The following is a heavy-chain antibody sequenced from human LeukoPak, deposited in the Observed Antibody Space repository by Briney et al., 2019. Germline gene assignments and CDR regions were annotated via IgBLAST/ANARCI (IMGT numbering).Heavy chain of an antibody. J-gene: IGHJ4*02. Sequence: GGSLRLSCAASGFTFSSYAMSWVRQAPGKGLEWVSAISGSGGSTYYADSVKGRFTISRDNSKNTLYLQMNSLRAEGTAVYYCAKDLRSSSWYCYFDYWGQGTLVTVSS. CDR2: ISGSGGST. D-gene: IGHD6-13*01. V-gene: IGHV3-23*01. CDR3: AKDLRSSSWYCYFDY. CDR1: GFTFSSYA.